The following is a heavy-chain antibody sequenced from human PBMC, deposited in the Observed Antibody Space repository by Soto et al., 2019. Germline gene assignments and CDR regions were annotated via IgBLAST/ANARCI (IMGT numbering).Heavy chain of an antibody. V-gene: IGHV3-9*01. CDR1: GFTFDDYA. CDR2: ISWNSGSI. J-gene: IGHJ3*02. D-gene: IGHD1-26*01. Sequence: PGGSLRLSCAASGFTFDDYAMHWVRQAPGKGLEWVSGISWNSGSIGYADSVKGRFTISRDNAKNSLYLQMNSLRAEDTALYYCAKDARVGATMSAFDIWGQGTMVTVSS. CDR3: AKDARVGATMSAFDI.